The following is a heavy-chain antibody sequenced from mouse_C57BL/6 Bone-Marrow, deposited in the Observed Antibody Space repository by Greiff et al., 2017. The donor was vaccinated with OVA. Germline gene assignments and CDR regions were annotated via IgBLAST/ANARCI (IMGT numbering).Heavy chain of an antibody. CDR1: GFTFSDYY. Sequence: EVNVVESGGGLVQPGGSLKLSCAASGFTFSDYYMYWVRQTPEKRLEWVAYISNGGGSTYYPDTVKGRFTISRDNAKNTLYLQMSRLKSEDTAMYYCARWGTTVVDYFDYWGQGTTLTVSS. V-gene: IGHV5-12*01. CDR3: ARWGTTVVDYFDY. J-gene: IGHJ2*01. D-gene: IGHD1-1*01. CDR2: ISNGGGST.